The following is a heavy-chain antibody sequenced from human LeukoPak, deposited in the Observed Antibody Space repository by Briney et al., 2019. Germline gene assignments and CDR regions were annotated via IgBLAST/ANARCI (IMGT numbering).Heavy chain of an antibody. Sequence: PGGSLRLSCAASGFTFSSYAMHWVRQAPGKGLEWVAVISYDGSNKYYADSVKGRFTISRDNSKNTLYLQMNSLRVEDTAVYYCAKEEHNSGHYLGGDAFDIWGQGTMVTVSS. CDR2: ISYDGSNK. V-gene: IGHV3-30*04. D-gene: IGHD3-22*01. CDR3: AKEEHNSGHYLGGDAFDI. CDR1: GFTFSSYA. J-gene: IGHJ3*02.